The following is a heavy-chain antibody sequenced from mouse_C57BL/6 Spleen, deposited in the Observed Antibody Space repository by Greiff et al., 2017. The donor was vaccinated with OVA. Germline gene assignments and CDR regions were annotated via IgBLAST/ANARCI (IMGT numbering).Heavy chain of an antibody. J-gene: IGHJ2*01. V-gene: IGHV1-81*01. D-gene: IGHD2-4*01. CDR1: GYTFTSYG. Sequence: VKLMESGAELARPGASVKLSCKASGYTFTSYGISWVKQRTGQGLEWIGEIYPRSGNTYYNEKFKGKATLTADKSSSTAYMELRSLTSEDSAVYFCARPYDYDLDYWGQGTTLTVSS. CDR3: ARPYDYDLDY. CDR2: IYPRSGNT.